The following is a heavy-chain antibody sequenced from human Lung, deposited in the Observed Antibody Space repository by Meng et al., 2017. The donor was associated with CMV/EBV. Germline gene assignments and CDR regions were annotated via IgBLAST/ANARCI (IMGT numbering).Heavy chain of an antibody. D-gene: IGHD6-19*01. V-gene: IGHV4-59*01. Sequence: LSCIVSDGSISTYYWSWVRQSPVKGLESIGYIYKTGVTNYNPSLKGRATMSLDTSKNQFSLRLTSLTAADTAAYYCAKTARSPTDWSQGTLVTVSS. CDR3: AKTARSPTD. J-gene: IGHJ1*01. CDR2: IYKTGVT. CDR1: DGSISTYY.